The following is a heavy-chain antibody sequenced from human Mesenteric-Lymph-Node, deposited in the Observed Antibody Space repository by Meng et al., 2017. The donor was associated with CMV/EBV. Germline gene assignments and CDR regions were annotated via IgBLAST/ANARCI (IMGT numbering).Heavy chain of an antibody. V-gene: IGHV3-15*01. CDR3: ARGSSGSYSSGDY. CDR1: GFTVSSNY. Sequence: GGSLRLSCAASGFTVSSNYMSWVRQAPGKGLEWVGRIKSKADGGTLDYVEPVKGRFTISRDDSKNTLYLQMNSLETDDTAVYYCARGSSGSYSSGDYWGQGTLVTVSS. J-gene: IGHJ4*02. CDR2: IKSKADGGTL. D-gene: IGHD1-26*01.